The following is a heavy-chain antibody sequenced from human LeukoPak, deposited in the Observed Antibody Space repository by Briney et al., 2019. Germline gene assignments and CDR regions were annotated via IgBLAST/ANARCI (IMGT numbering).Heavy chain of an antibody. Sequence: SETLSLTCTVSGGSISSYYWTWIRQPPGKGLEWIGNINYSGSTKYNPSLKSRVTISVDTSKNQFSLKLSSVTAADTAVYYCARWYYDRSGYRYFDYWGQGTLVTVSS. D-gene: IGHD3-22*01. J-gene: IGHJ4*02. CDR1: GGSISSYY. V-gene: IGHV4-59*01. CDR2: INYSGST. CDR3: ARWYYDRSGYRYFDY.